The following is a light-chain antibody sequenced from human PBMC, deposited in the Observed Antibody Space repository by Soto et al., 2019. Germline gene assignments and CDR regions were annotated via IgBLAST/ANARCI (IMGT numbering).Light chain of an antibody. J-gene: IGLJ2*01. CDR1: SSDVGGYNY. CDR3: SSYASSSTLLL. Sequence: QSALTQPASVSGSPGQSITISCTGTSSDVGGYNYVSWYQQHPGKAPKLMIYDGSNRPSGVSYRFSGSKSGNTASLTISGLQAEDEADYCCSSYASSSTLLLFGGGTKLTVL. CDR2: DGS. V-gene: IGLV2-14*03.